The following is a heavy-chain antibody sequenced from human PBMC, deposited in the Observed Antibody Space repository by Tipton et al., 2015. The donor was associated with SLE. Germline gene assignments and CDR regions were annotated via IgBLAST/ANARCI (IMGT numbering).Heavy chain of an antibody. D-gene: IGHD1-26*01. CDR1: GGFISGSGYY. Sequence: TLSLTCPLSGGFISGSGYYWGWIRQPPGKGLEWIGNIYYSGSTYYNPSLNSRLTLSIDTSTNQFSLKLSSVTAADTAVYYCARDGWIVGAHGAFDIWGQGTMVTVSS. V-gene: IGHV4-39*07. CDR2: IYYSGST. J-gene: IGHJ3*02. CDR3: ARDGWIVGAHGAFDI.